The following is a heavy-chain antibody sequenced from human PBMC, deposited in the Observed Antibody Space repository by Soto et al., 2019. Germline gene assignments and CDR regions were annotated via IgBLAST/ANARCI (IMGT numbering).Heavy chain of an antibody. V-gene: IGHV5-10-1*01. CDR3: ARHAGGRYNWFDP. J-gene: IGHJ5*02. Sequence: GESLKISCKGSGYSFTSYWISWVRQMPRKGLEWMGRIDPSDSYTNYSPSFQGHVTISADKSISTAYLQWSSLKASDTAMYYCARHAGGRYNWFDPWGQGTLVTVSS. D-gene: IGHD6-19*01. CDR2: IDPSDSYT. CDR1: GYSFTSYW.